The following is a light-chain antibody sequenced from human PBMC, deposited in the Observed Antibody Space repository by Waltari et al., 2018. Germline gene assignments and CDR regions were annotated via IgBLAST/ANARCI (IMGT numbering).Light chain of an antibody. J-gene: IGLJ2*01. CDR1: ALPKKY. Sequence: SYELTQPPSVSVSPGQTARITCSGDALPKKYAYWYQQKSGQAPVQVIYEDSKRPPGIPEGFFGSSSGTMAAWTISGAQVEDEADYYCYSTDSNNNYEVFGGGTKLTVL. V-gene: IGLV3-10*01. CDR3: YSTDSNNNYEV. CDR2: EDS.